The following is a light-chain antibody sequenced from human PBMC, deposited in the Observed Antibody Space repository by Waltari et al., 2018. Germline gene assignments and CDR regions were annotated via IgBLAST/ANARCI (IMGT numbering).Light chain of an antibody. Sequence: QSALTQPASVSGSPGQSITISCNGTSSDIGNYNYVSWYQQYPGKAPKLIIDNVSDRPSGISNRFSGSKSGNTASLTISGLQAEDEADYYCSSYTTSSTWVFGGGTKLTVL. CDR1: SSDIGNYNY. CDR2: NVS. V-gene: IGLV2-14*03. CDR3: SSYTTSSTWV. J-gene: IGLJ3*02.